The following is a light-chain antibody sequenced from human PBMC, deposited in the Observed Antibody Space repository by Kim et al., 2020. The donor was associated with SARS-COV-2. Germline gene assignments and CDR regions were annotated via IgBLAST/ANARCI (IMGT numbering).Light chain of an antibody. J-gene: IGLJ3*02. CDR3: ATWDDRLKGVV. V-gene: IGLV1-44*01. Sequence: QSVLIQPPSASGTPGQRVTMSCTGSSSNIGGNTVTWYQQFPGTAPKVVISRNDERPSGLSDRFSGSKSGTSASLAISGLQSEYEADYYCATWDDRLKGVVFGGGTRLTVL. CDR2: RND. CDR1: SSNIGGNT.